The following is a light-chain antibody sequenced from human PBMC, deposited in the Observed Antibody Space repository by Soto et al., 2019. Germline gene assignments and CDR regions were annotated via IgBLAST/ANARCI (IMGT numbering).Light chain of an antibody. J-gene: IGKJ5*01. CDR3: MQGTHWPIT. CDR1: QSLVHSDGIAY. CDR2: KVS. V-gene: IGKV2-30*02. Sequence: DVVMTQSPLSLPVTLGQRASISCRSDQSLVHSDGIAYFSWFQQRPGRSPRRLIYKVSNRDSGVPARFSGSGSGTDCALKISRVEAEDVGVYYCMQGTHWPITLGQGTRLEIK.